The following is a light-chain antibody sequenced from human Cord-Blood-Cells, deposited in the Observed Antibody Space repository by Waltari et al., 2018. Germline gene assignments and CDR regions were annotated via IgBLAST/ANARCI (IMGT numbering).Light chain of an antibody. CDR1: QSVSSY. CDR3: PQRSNWPPT. Sequence: EIVLTQSPATPSLSPGERATLSCSASQSVSSYLAWYQQKPGQAPRPLIYDASNRATGIPARFSGSGSGTDFTLTISSLEPEDFAVYYCPQRSNWPPTFGQGTKVEIK. J-gene: IGKJ1*01. CDR2: DAS. V-gene: IGKV3-11*01.